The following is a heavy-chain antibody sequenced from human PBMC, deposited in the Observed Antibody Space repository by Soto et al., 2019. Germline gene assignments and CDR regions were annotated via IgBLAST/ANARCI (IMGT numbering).Heavy chain of an antibody. Sequence: PSATLSLTCTVSGASVSTGVYYWTWICQHAGKCLEWIGYIDNSGSTYYNPSLTGRVDISVDTSKNEFSLNLQSLTAADTAFYYCAGAVSDFDVRRYRTSYFDQWGQGILVTVSS. D-gene: IGHD3-10*02. J-gene: IGHJ4*02. V-gene: IGHV4-31*03. CDR3: AGAVSDFDVRRYRTSYFDQ. CDR2: IDNSGST. CDR1: GASVSTGVYY.